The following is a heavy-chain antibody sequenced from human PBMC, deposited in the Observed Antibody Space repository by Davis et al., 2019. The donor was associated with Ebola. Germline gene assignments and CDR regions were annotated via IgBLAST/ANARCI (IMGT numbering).Heavy chain of an antibody. J-gene: IGHJ4*02. CDR1: GASISSGGYS. CDR3: ARGRKPPAI. CDR2: IYNIWTTENNPSLST. Sequence: MPSETLSLTCAVSGASISSGGYSWSWIRQPPGKGLEWIGYIYNIWTTENNPSLSTNYDPSLKSRVSISVETSKNEVSLELKSVTVADTAVYFCARGRKPPAIWGQGILVSVSS. V-gene: IGHV4-61*08.